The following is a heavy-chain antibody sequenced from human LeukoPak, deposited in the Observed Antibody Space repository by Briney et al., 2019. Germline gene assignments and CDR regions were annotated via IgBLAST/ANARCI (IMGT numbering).Heavy chain of an antibody. Sequence: ASVKVSCKASGYTFTGYYMHWVRQAPGQGLEWMGWINPNSGDTNYAQKFQGRVTMTRDTSISTAYMELNRLRSDDTAVYYCARDSTGDTAMGVDYWGQGTLVTVSS. CDR1: GYTFTGYY. CDR3: ARDSTGDTAMGVDY. CDR2: INPNSGDT. V-gene: IGHV1-2*02. D-gene: IGHD5-18*01. J-gene: IGHJ4*02.